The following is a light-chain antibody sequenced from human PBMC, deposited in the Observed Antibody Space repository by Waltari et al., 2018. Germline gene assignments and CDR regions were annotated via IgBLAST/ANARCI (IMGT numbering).Light chain of an antibody. V-gene: IGLV2-8*01. CDR2: EVS. CDR1: RSAVGAYNY. J-gene: IGLJ2*01. CDR3: FSYAGSNNLV. Sequence: QSALTQPPSASGSPGQSLTISCPGTRSAVGAYNYVSWYQHPPAKAPHPMILEVSQRPSGVPDRFSGSKSGNTASLTVSGLQAEDEADYYCFSYAGSNNLVFGGGTKLTVL.